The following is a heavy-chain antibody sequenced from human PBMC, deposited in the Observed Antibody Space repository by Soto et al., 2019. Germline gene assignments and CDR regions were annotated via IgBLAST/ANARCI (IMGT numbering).Heavy chain of an antibody. CDR1: GFTFTSSA. V-gene: IGHV1-58*01. J-gene: IGHJ3*02. CDR2: IVVGSGNT. CDR3: AARNWNDGRNDAFDI. Sequence: SVKVSWKASGFTFTSSAVQWVRQARGQRLEWIGWIVVGSGNTNYAQKFQERVTITRDMSTSTAYMELSSLRSEDTAVYYCAARNWNDGRNDAFDIWGQGTMVTVSS. D-gene: IGHD1-20*01.